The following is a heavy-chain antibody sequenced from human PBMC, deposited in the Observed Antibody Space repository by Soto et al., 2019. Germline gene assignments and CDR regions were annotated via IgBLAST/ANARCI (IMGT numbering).Heavy chain of an antibody. J-gene: IGHJ4*02. D-gene: IGHD6-13*01. V-gene: IGHV4-59*01. Sequence: SETLSLTCTVSGGSISSYYWSWIRQPPGKGLEWIGYIYYSGSTNYNPSLKSRVTISVDTSKNQFSLKLSSVTAADTAVYYCASSPPLAAAALYFDYWGQGTLVTVSS. CDR3: ASSPPLAAAALYFDY. CDR2: IYYSGST. CDR1: GGSISSYY.